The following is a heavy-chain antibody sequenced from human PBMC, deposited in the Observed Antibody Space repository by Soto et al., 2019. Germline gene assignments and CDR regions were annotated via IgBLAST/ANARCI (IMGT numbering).Heavy chain of an antibody. CDR2: ISSSTSTM. Sequence: GESLKISCAASGFIFSNYGMNWVRQAPGKGLEWVSYISSSTSTMYYADSVKGRFTISRDNAKNSLYLQMNSLRAEDTAVYYCATTVGSYYYYYMDVWGKGTTVTVSS. J-gene: IGHJ6*03. CDR1: GFIFSNYG. CDR3: ATTVGSYYYYYMDV. D-gene: IGHD4-4*01. V-gene: IGHV3-48*01.